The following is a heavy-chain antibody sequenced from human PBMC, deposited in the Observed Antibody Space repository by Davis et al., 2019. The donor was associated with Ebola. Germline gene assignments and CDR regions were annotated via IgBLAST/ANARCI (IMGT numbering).Heavy chain of an antibody. Sequence: HTGGSLRLSCAASGFIFSSHWMHWVRQAPGKGLVWVSRIKTDGSVTGYADSVKGRFTISRDNAKNTLYLDMSSLRAEDTAIYYCTRDFDWDGGYWGRGTLVTVSS. J-gene: IGHJ4*02. D-gene: IGHD3-16*01. CDR2: IKTDGSVT. CDR1: GFIFSSHW. V-gene: IGHV3-74*01. CDR3: TRDFDWDGGY.